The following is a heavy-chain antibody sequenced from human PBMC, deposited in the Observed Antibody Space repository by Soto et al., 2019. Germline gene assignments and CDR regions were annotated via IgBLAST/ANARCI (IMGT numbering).Heavy chain of an antibody. D-gene: IGHD3-22*01. CDR2: IIPIFGTA. Sequence: SVKVSCKASGGTFSSYAISWVRQAPGQGLEWMGGIIPIFGTANYAQKFQGRVTITADKSTSTAYMELSSLRSEDTAVYYCAREKGYYYDSSGYYQAFDYWGQGTRVTVS. J-gene: IGHJ4*02. V-gene: IGHV1-69*06. CDR3: AREKGYYYDSSGYYQAFDY. CDR1: GGTFSSYA.